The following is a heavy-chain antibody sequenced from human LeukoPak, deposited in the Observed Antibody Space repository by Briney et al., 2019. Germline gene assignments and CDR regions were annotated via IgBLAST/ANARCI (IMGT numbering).Heavy chain of an antibody. J-gene: IGHJ4*02. Sequence: GGSLRLSCAASGFTFNDYAMHWVRQAPGRGLEWVSLISGNGDSTNYADSVKGRFTISRDNSQNSLYLQMNSLRTEDTALYYCAKVHGYTSSWVNFDYWGQGTLVTVSS. CDR1: GFTFNDYA. V-gene: IGHV3-43*02. CDR3: AKVHGYTSSWVNFDY. CDR2: ISGNGDST. D-gene: IGHD6-13*01.